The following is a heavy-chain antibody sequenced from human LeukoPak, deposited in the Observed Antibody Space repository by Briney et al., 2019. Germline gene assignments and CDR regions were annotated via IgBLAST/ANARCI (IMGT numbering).Heavy chain of an antibody. D-gene: IGHD3-3*01. CDR1: GGSISSGGYY. CDR3: ATNGRSLSGPFAEYFQH. V-gene: IGHV4-30-2*01. Sequence: PSETLSLTCTVSGGSISSGGYYWSWIRQPPGKGLEWIGYIYHSGSTYYNPSLKSRVTISVDRSKNQFSLKLSSVTAADTAVYYCATNGRSLSGPFAEYFQHWGQGTLVTVSS. CDR2: IYHSGST. J-gene: IGHJ1*01.